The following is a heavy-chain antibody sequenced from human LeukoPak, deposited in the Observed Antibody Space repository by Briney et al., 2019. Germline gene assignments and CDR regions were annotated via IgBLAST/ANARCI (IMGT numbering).Heavy chain of an antibody. Sequence: SQTLSLTCTVSGGSISSGGFYWHWIRQPAGKALEWIGRIYTSGSTDYNPSLKSRVTISVDTSKNQFSLKLSSVTAADTAVYYCARINYDSWSGYSTGGFGYWGQGTLVTVSS. D-gene: IGHD3-3*01. J-gene: IGHJ4*02. CDR1: GGSISSGGFY. V-gene: IGHV4-61*02. CDR3: ARINYDSWSGYSTGGFGY. CDR2: IYTSGST.